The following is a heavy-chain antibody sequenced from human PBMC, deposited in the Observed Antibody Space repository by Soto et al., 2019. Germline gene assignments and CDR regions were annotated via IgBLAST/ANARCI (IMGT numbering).Heavy chain of an antibody. V-gene: IGHV1-18*01. D-gene: IGHD1-26*01. J-gene: IGHJ4*02. CDR1: GYTFTTYG. Sequence: GASVKVSCKASGYTFTTYGVSWVRQAPGQGLEWMGWISAYNGNTNYAQKLQGRVTMTTDTSTSTAYMELRSLRSDDTAVYYCARDAAVGLFDYWGQGTLVTSPQ. CDR3: ARDAAVGLFDY. CDR2: ISAYNGNT.